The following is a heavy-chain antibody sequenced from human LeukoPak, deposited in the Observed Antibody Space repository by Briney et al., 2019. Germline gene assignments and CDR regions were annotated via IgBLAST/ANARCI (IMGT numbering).Heavy chain of an antibody. Sequence: PGGSLRLSCAASGFILSSYSMHWVRQAPGKGLEWGSSISTTSTYIYHTDSVKGRFTISRDNAKNSLYLQMNSLRAEDTAVYYCARGITMVREGEYYFDYWGQGSLVTVSS. D-gene: IGHD3-10*01. V-gene: IGHV3-21*01. CDR3: ARGITMVREGEYYFDY. CDR1: GFILSSYS. CDR2: ISTTSTYI. J-gene: IGHJ4*02.